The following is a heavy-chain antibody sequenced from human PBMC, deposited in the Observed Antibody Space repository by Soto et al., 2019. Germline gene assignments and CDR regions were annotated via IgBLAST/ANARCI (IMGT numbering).Heavy chain of an antibody. CDR2: IYYSGST. J-gene: IGHJ4*02. V-gene: IGHV4-34*01. D-gene: IGHD3-16*02. CDR3: ARSSMITFGGVIATSKYFDY. CDR1: GGSFSGYY. Sequence: SETLSLTCAVYGGSFSGYYWSWVRQPPGKGLEWIGSIYYSGSTYYNPSLKSRVTISVDTSKNQFSLKLSSVTAADTAVYYCARSSMITFGGVIATSKYFDYWGQGTLVTVSS.